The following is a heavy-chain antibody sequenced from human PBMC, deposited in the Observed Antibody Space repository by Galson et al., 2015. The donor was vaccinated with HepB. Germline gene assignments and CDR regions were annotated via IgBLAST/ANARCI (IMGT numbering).Heavy chain of an antibody. D-gene: IGHD6-6*01. CDR2: IDPSDSYT. V-gene: IGHV5-10-1*01. CDR1: GYSFTTYW. J-gene: IGHJ4*02. CDR3: ASIAARPTDY. Sequence: QSGAEVKKPGESLRISCKGSGYSFTTYWISWVRQMPGKGLEWMGRIDPSDSYTNYSPSFQGHVTISADKSISTAYLRWSSLKASDTATYYCASIAARPTDYWGQGTLVTVSS.